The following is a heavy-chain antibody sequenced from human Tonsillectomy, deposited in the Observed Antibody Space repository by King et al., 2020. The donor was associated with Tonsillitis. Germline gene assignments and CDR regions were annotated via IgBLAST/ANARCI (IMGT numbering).Heavy chain of an antibody. V-gene: IGHV3-23*04. Sequence: VQLVESGGALVQPGGSLRLSCAVSGFAFSSYAMAWVRQAPGKGLEWVSSISGSGGTTFYADSVKGRFTISRDTSKNSLNLQMDSLRVEDTAVYYCAKIETTMATPFQYWGLGTRVAVS. CDR3: AKIETTMATPFQY. D-gene: IGHD4-23*01. CDR1: GFAFSSYA. CDR2: ISGSGGTT. J-gene: IGHJ4*02.